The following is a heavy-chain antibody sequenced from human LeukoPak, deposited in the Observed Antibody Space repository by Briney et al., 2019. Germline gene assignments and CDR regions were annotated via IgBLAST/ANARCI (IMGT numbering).Heavy chain of an antibody. V-gene: IGHV3-20*04. CDR3: AKDQHIVVVTATLYAFDI. CDR1: GFTFDDYG. Sequence: PGGSLRLSCAASGFTFDDYGMSWVRQAPGKGLEWVSGINWNGGSTGYADSVKGRFTISRDNSKNTLYLRMNSLRAEDTAVYYCAKDQHIVVVTATLYAFDIWGQGTMVTVSS. J-gene: IGHJ3*02. D-gene: IGHD2-21*02. CDR2: INWNGGST.